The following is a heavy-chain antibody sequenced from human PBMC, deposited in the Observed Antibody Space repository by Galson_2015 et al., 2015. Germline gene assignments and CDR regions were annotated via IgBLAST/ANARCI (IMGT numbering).Heavy chain of an antibody. J-gene: IGHJ4*02. D-gene: IGHD5-24*01. Sequence: SVKVSCKASGYTFTGYYMHWVRQAPGQGLEWMGRINPNSGGTNYAQKFQGRVTMTRDTSISTAYMELSRLRSDDTAVYYCARDLTRDGYNLPWGYPVDYWGQGTLVTVSS. V-gene: IGHV1-2*06. CDR3: ARDLTRDGYNLPWGYPVDY. CDR1: GYTFTGYY. CDR2: INPNSGGT.